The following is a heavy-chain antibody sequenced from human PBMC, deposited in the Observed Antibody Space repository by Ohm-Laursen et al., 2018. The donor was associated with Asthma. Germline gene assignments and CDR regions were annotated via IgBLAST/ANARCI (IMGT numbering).Heavy chain of an antibody. D-gene: IGHD4-23*01. Sequence: SLRLSCAAAKFTFSNHWMNWVRQAPGKGLEWVANINPDGRETRHVDSVKGRFTISRDNAKDSLSLQMNSLRVEDTAVYYCARGRWTFDYWGQGTLVTVSS. CDR2: INPDGRET. J-gene: IGHJ4*02. V-gene: IGHV3-7*01. CDR1: KFTFSNHW. CDR3: ARGRWTFDY.